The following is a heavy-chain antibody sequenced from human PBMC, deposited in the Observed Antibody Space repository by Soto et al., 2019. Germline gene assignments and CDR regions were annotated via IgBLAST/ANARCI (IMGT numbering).Heavy chain of an antibody. V-gene: IGHV3-7*01. CDR1: GFTFSSYW. CDR3: ARIAASGRGWDV. CDR2: IKQDGSEE. Sequence: EVQLVESGGGLVQPGGSLRLSCVDSGFTFSSYWMSWVRQAPVKGLEWVGNIKQDGSEENYVDSVKGRFTISRDNAKNSMYLQMISLRAEDTAVYYCARIAASGRGWDVWGQGTTVVVSS. J-gene: IGHJ6*02. D-gene: IGHD6-13*01.